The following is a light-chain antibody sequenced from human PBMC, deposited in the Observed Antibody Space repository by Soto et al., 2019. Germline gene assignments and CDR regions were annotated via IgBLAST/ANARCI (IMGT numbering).Light chain of an antibody. CDR1: QTGTRN. V-gene: IGKV3-15*01. CDR2: GAS. J-gene: IGKJ1*01. Sequence: EILKTQAPASLSVSPGERATRSCRAIQTGTRNLAWDQQRPGQAPRLLIYGASTRATGIPARFSCSGSGTQFTLTISSLQSEDYSVYYSQQYNNWLPATFGQGTKVEIK. CDR3: QQYNNWLPAT.